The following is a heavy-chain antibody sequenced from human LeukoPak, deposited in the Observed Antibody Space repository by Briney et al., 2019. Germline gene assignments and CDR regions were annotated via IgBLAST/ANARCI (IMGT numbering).Heavy chain of an antibody. CDR1: GFTFNNYA. V-gene: IGHV3-30-3*01. CDR2: ISFDGGNK. Sequence: PGRSLRLSCAASGFTFNNYAIHWVRQAPGKGLEWVAIISFDGGNKYYADSVKGRFTISRDNSKNTLYLVINSLKTEDTAVYYCTTRGHLRGIDHWGQGTLVTVSS. D-gene: IGHD3-10*01. J-gene: IGHJ4*02. CDR3: TTRGHLRGIDH.